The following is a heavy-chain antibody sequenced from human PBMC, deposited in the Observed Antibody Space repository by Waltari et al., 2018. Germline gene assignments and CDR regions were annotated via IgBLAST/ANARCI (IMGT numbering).Heavy chain of an antibody. D-gene: IGHD5-18*01. CDR2: ISSSSSTI. V-gene: IGHV3-48*04. CDR1: GFTFSSYS. CDR3: ARDPVQLWTYYFDY. Sequence: EVQLVESGGGLVQPGGSLRLSCAASGFTFSSYSMNWVRQAPGKGLEWGAYISSSSSTIYYADSVKGRFTISRDNAKNSLYLQMNSLRAEDTAVYYCARDPVQLWTYYFDYWGQGTLVTVSS. J-gene: IGHJ4*02.